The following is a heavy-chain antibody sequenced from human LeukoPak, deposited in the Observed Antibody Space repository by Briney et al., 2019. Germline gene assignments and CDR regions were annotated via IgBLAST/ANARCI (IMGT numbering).Heavy chain of an antibody. D-gene: IGHD5-24*01. Sequence: LETLSLTCAVYGGSFSGYYWGGLRPPPGRGRECIGEINHSGSTNYNPSLKSRVTISVDTSKNQFSLKLSSVTAADTAVYYCARTGRWVATTNTHLKGYMDVWGKGTMVTVSS. J-gene: IGHJ6*03. CDR3: ARTGRWVATTNTHLKGYMDV. V-gene: IGHV4-34*01. CDR2: INHSGST. CDR1: GGSFSGYY.